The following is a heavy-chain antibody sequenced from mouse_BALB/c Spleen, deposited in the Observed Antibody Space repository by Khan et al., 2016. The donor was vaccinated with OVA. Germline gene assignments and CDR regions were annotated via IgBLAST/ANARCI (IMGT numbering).Heavy chain of an antibody. CDR2: IYPGGGNS. CDR3: ARSGYDFFAY. CDR1: CSAFSNYW. J-gene: IGHJ3*01. Sequence: QVQLQQSGGELVRPGSPLKISCKASCSAFSNYWLNWVRQVPGQGLEWIGQIYPGGGNSNFHGMIRDKATLTATNTYHTAYMHLSSLTSEDSAVYFCARSGYDFFAYWGQGTVVTVSA. V-gene: IGHV1-80*01. D-gene: IGHD2-14*01.